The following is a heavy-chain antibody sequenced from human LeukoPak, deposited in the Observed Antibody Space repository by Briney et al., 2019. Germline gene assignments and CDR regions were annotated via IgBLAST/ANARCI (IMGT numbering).Heavy chain of an antibody. CDR3: AELGITMIGGV. CDR1: GFTFSSYE. J-gene: IGHJ6*04. D-gene: IGHD3-10*02. V-gene: IGHV3-48*03. Sequence: GGSLRPSCAASGFTFSSYEMYWVRQAPAKGLEWVSYISSSGSTIYYADSVKGRFTISRDNAKNSLYLQMNSLRAEDTAVYYCAELGITMIGGVWGKGTTVTISS. CDR2: ISSSGSTI.